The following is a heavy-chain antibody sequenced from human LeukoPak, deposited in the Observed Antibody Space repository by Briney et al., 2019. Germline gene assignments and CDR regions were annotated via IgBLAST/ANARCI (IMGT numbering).Heavy chain of an antibody. Sequence: GGSLRLSCTASGFTFGDYAMSWFRQAPGKGLEWVVFIRSKAYGGTTEYAASVKGRFTISRDDSKSIAYLQMNNLKTEDTAVYYCTRGWGFYDFWSGGADGINWFDPWGQGTLVTVSS. CDR3: TRGWGFYDFWSGGADGINWFDP. V-gene: IGHV3-49*03. D-gene: IGHD3-3*01. CDR1: GFTFGDYA. CDR2: IRSKAYGGTT. J-gene: IGHJ5*02.